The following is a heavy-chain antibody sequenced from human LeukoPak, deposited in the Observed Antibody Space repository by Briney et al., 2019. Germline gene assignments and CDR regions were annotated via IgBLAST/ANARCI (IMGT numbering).Heavy chain of an antibody. D-gene: IGHD2-2*01. CDR1: GFTFSSYW. CDR2: INQDGSGE. V-gene: IGHV3-7*01. Sequence: PGGSLRLSCAASGFTFSSYWMSWVRQAPGKRLEWVANINQDGSGEYYVDSVKGRFTISRDNAKNSLYLHMNSLRAEDTALYYCARAGPYQLPPRPVDYWGQGTLVTVSS. J-gene: IGHJ4*02. CDR3: ARAGPYQLPPRPVDY.